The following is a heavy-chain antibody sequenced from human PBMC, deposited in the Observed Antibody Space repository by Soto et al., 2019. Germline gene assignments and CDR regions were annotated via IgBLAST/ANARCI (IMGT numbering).Heavy chain of an antibody. Sequence: SVKVSCKASGGTFSNYAINWVRQAPGQGFEWMGGIIPVFGTANNAPKFRGRVTITADASTSTAYLELSSLRSEDTAVYYCARGGYCISTSCYVLDYWGQGTPVTVS. CDR1: GGTFSNYA. CDR3: ARGGYCISTSCYVLDY. D-gene: IGHD2-2*01. J-gene: IGHJ4*02. V-gene: IGHV1-69*13. CDR2: IIPVFGTA.